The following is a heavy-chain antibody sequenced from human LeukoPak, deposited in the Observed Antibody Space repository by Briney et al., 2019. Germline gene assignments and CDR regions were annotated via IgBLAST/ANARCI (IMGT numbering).Heavy chain of an antibody. V-gene: IGHV4-59*08. J-gene: IGHJ4*02. D-gene: IGHD5-24*01. CDR2: IHYSGIT. CDR1: GGSISSYY. CDR3: ARHGGGYFSFDY. Sequence: SETLSLTCTVSGGSISSYYWSWIRQPPGKGLEWVGYIHYSGITHYNPSLKSRVTISVDTSKNQFSLKLSSVTAADTAVYYCARHGGGYFSFDYWGQGTLVTVSS.